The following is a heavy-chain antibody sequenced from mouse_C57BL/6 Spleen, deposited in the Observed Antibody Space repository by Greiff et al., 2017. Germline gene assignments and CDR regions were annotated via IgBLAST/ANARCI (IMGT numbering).Heavy chain of an antibody. D-gene: IGHD1-1*01. V-gene: IGHV5-6*01. Sequence: EVKLVESGGDLVKPGGSLKLSCAASGFTFSSYGMSWVRQTPDKRLEWVATISSGGSYTYYPDSVKGRFTISRDNANNTLYLQMSSLKSEDTAMYYCARGEYYGSLNYFDYWGQGTTLTVAS. J-gene: IGHJ2*01. CDR2: ISSGGSYT. CDR3: ARGEYYGSLNYFDY. CDR1: GFTFSSYG.